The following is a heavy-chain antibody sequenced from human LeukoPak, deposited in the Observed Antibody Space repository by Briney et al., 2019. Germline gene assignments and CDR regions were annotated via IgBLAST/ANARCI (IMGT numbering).Heavy chain of an antibody. Sequence: GESLKISCKGSGYSFTSYWIGWVRQMPGKGLEWMGIIYPGDSDTRYSPSFQGQVTISADKSISTAYLQWSSLKASDTAMYYCARLRTVVKSDYYYYMDVWGKGTTVTVSS. CDR3: ARLRTVVKSDYYYYMDV. CDR1: GYSFTSYW. CDR2: IYPGDSDT. V-gene: IGHV5-51*01. D-gene: IGHD4-23*01. J-gene: IGHJ6*03.